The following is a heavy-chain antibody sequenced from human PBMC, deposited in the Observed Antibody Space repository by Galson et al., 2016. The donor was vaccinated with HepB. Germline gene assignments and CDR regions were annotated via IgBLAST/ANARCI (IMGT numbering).Heavy chain of an antibody. CDR3: VKVGSAIAVTGYFDN. CDR2: LSWDAGTT. Sequence: SLRLSCAASGFSFQNYAMHWVRQAPGKGLEWVSLLSWDAGTTYYVASVKGRFTISRDSTKNSLYLQMNSLRPEDTAIYYCVKVGSAIAVTGYFDNWGQGTLVTVSS. CDR1: GFSFQNYA. J-gene: IGHJ4*02. D-gene: IGHD6-19*01. V-gene: IGHV3-43D*03.